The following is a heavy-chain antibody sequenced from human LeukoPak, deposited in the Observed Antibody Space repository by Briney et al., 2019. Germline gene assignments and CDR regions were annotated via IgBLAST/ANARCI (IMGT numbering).Heavy chain of an antibody. J-gene: IGHJ5*02. Sequence: SETLSLTCSVSGDSISLSFYYWGWIRQPPGKGLEWIGYIYYSGSTNYNPSLKSRVTISVDTSKNQFSLKLSSVTAADTAVYYCARSQEYCSGGSCYEDWFDPWGQGTLVTVSS. CDR3: ARSQEYCSGGSCYEDWFDP. CDR1: GDSISLSFYY. V-gene: IGHV4-61*05. CDR2: IYYSGST. D-gene: IGHD2-15*01.